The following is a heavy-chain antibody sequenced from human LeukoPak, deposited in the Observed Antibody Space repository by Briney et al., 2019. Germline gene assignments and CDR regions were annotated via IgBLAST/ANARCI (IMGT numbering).Heavy chain of an antibody. CDR2: IYYLGST. V-gene: IGHV4-59*01. CDR3: AGATIAAAGFSFDY. D-gene: IGHD6-13*01. J-gene: IGHJ4*02. CDR1: GGSISSYY. Sequence: SETLCLTCTVSGGSISSYYWTWVRQPPGKGLEWIGYIYYLGSTNYNPSLDGRVTISLHTSENEFSLKLTSVTAADTALYYCAGATIAAAGFSFDYWGQGTLVTVSS.